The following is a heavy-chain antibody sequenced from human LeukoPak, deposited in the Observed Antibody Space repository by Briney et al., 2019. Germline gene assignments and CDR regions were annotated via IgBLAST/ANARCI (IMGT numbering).Heavy chain of an antibody. J-gene: IGHJ4*02. CDR3: ARGYKYGGTVDY. V-gene: IGHV4-34*01. CDR1: GGSFSGYY. CDR2: INHSAST. Sequence: SETLSLTCAVYGGSFSGYYWSWIRQPPGKGLEWIGEINHSASTNYNPSLKSRVTISVDTSKNQFSLKLSSVTAADTAVYYCARGYKYGGTVDYWGQGTLVTVSS. D-gene: IGHD1/OR15-1a*01.